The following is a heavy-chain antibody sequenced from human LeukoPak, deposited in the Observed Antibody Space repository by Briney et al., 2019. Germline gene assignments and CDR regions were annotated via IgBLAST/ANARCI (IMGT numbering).Heavy chain of an antibody. Sequence: SETLSLTCTVSGGSISSKNYYWGWIRQPPGKGLEWIGSIYYSGSTYYNPSLKSRVTISVDTSKNQLSLKMSSVTAADTAVYYCARHISSDYYYFDYWGQGTLVTVSS. V-gene: IGHV4-39*01. D-gene: IGHD3-22*01. CDR3: ARHISSDYYYFDY. CDR2: IYYSGST. J-gene: IGHJ4*02. CDR1: GGSISSKNYY.